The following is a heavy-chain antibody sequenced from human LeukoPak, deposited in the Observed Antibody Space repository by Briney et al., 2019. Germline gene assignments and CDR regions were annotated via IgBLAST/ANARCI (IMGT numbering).Heavy chain of an antibody. CDR3: ARDLYSYPFFDY. CDR2: IKQDGSER. CDR1: GFTLSNYW. Sequence: GGSLRLSCAASGFTLSNYWTNWVRQAPGKGLEWVANIKQDGSERYYVDSVKGRFTISRDNAKKLLSLQMNSLRAEDTAVYFCARDLYSYPFFDYWGQGTLVTGSS. J-gene: IGHJ4*02. V-gene: IGHV3-7*04. D-gene: IGHD5-18*01.